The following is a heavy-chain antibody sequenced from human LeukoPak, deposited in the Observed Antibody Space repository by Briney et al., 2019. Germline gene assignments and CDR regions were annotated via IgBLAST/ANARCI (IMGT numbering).Heavy chain of an antibody. J-gene: IGHJ6*02. CDR3: ARGPGSPDV. Sequence: SQTPSLTCAISGDSVSSNSAAWNWLRQSPSRGLEWLGRTYYRSKWFNDYAVSVKSQITINPDTSKNQFSLQLYSVTPEDTAVYYCARGPGSPDVWGQGTTVTVSS. D-gene: IGHD1-26*01. CDR1: GDSVSSNSAA. V-gene: IGHV6-1*01. CDR2: TYYRSKWFN.